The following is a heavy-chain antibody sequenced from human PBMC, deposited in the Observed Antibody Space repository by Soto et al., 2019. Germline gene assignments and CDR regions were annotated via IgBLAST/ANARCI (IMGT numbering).Heavy chain of an antibody. Sequence: SETLSLTCAVYGGSFSGYYWIWIRQPPGKGLEWIGEINHSGSTNYNPSLKSRVTISVDTSKNQFSLKLSSVTAADTAVYYCARGSGELWLHYFEYWGQGTLVTVSS. CDR3: ARGSGELWLHYFEY. CDR1: GGSFSGYY. J-gene: IGHJ4*02. CDR2: INHSGST. D-gene: IGHD5-18*01. V-gene: IGHV4-34*01.